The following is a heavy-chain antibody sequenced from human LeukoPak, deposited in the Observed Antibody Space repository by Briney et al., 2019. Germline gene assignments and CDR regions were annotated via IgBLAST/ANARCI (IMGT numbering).Heavy chain of an antibody. CDR1: GFTFSGYW. Sequence: GGSLRLSCAASGFTFSGYWMSWVRQAPGKGLEWVANIDQDGSEKYYVDSVKGRFTISKDNAKNSLFLQMNSLRADDTAVYYCARIKGGTSATISYWGQGTLVTVSS. J-gene: IGHJ4*02. D-gene: IGHD1-26*01. CDR3: ARIKGGTSATISY. V-gene: IGHV3-7*01. CDR2: IDQDGSEK.